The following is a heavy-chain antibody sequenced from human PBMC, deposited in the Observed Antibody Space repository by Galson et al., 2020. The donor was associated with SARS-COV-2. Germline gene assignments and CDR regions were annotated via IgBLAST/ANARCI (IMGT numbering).Heavy chain of an antibody. CDR2: INQDESAK. CDR3: ATGTGWLIDY. Sequence: RGSLRLSCTGSGFTFTSHWMTWVRQAPGKGLEWVAHINQDESAKDYVDFVQGRFFISRDNVKNSLFLQMNSLRVEDTAVYYCATGTGWLIDYWGQGTLVTVSS. D-gene: IGHD6-19*01. V-gene: IGHV3-7*01. CDR1: GFTFTSHW. J-gene: IGHJ4*02.